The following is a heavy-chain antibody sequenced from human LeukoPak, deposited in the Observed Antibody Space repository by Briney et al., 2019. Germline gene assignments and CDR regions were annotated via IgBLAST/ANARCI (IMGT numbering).Heavy chain of an antibody. Sequence: ASVKVSCKPSGYTFTKYAINWVRQAPGQGLEWMGWINTNTGNPSYARDFTGRFVFSLDTSVNSAFLQINKLKAEDTAFYYRPLGSYWGQGTLLTVSS. CDR3: PLGSY. CDR2: INTNTGNP. J-gene: IGHJ4*02. CDR1: GYTFTKYA. D-gene: IGHD3-10*01. V-gene: IGHV7-4-1*02.